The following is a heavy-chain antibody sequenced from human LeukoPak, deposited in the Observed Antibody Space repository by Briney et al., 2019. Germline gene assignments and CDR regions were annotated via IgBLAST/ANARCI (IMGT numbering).Heavy chain of an antibody. Sequence: GGSLRLSCAASGFTFSTYDMHWVRQAPGKGLEWVAVTSYDGTNEYFADSVKGRFTISRDNAKNSLYLQMNSLRAEDTAVYYCARDGYSRGWYTGGFFDYWGQGTLVTVSS. CDR3: ARDGYSRGWYTGGFFDY. CDR1: GFTFSTYD. V-gene: IGHV3-30*03. D-gene: IGHD6-19*01. J-gene: IGHJ4*02. CDR2: TSYDGTNE.